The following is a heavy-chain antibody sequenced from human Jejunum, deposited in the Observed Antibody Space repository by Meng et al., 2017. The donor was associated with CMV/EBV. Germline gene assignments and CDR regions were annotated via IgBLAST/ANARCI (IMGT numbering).Heavy chain of an antibody. Sequence: FGSYGLHWVRQAPGPGLAWVAVIWCVGISNSFADSITVRFTISRANSQNTLSLQMHSLRAEDTAVYYCAKVPYYYGSGSSGGMDVWGQGSTVTVSS. D-gene: IGHD3-10*01. CDR3: AKVPYYYGSGSSGGMDV. CDR1: FGSYG. J-gene: IGHJ6*02. V-gene: IGHV3-33*06. CDR2: IWCVGISN.